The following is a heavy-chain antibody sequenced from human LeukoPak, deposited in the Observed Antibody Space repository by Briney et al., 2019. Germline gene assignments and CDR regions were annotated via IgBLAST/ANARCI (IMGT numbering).Heavy chain of an antibody. D-gene: IGHD4-17*01. J-gene: IGHJ4*02. CDR2: ISAYNGNT. CDR1: GYTFTSYG. V-gene: IGHV1-18*01. CDR3: ARDRPYYGDYSGGFDY. Sequence: ASVKVSCKASGYTFTSYGISWVRHAPGQGLEWMGWISAYNGNTNYAQKLQGRVTMTTDTSTSTAYMELRSLRSDDTAVYYCARDRPYYGDYSGGFDYWGQGTLVTVSS.